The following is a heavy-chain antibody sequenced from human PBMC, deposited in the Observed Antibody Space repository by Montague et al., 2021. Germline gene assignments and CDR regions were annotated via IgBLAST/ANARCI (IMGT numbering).Heavy chain of an antibody. Sequence: SLRLSCAASGFTFSNFCMRWVRQAPGKGLVWVSHIKCDGSRTGYSNSVKGRFTISRDNSKNTLYLQMNSLRVDDTAVYDCARSAFAAALDPWGQGTMVTVSS. CDR3: ARSAFAAALDP. V-gene: IGHV3-74*01. CDR1: GFTFSNFC. J-gene: IGHJ5*01. D-gene: IGHD6-25*01. CDR2: IKCDGSRT.